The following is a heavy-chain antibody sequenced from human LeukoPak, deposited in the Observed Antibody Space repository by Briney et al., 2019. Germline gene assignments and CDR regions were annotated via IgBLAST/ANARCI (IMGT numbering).Heavy chain of an antibody. CDR3: AXXXXXXXXGDCYSWGVDY. V-gene: IGHV3-13*01. CDR1: GFTFSSYD. D-gene: IGHD2-21*02. Sequence: QPGGSLRLSCAASGFTFSSYDMHWVRQATGKGLEWVSAIGTAGDTYYPGSVKGRFTISRENAKNSLYLQMNSLRAGDTAVYYCAXXXXXXXXGDCYSWGVDYWGQGTLVTVSS. CDR2: IGTAGDT. J-gene: IGHJ4*02.